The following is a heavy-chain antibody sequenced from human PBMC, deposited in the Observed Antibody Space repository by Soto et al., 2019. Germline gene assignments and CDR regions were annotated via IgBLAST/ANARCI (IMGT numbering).Heavy chain of an antibody. D-gene: IGHD3-3*01. J-gene: IGHJ4*02. CDR3: ARDKTWMATDFGEYYFDY. CDR1: GYTFTSYY. CDR2: INPSGGST. Sequence: QVQLVQSGAEVKKPGASVKVSCKASGYTFTSYYMHWVRQAPGQGLEWMGIINPSGGSTSYAQKFQGRVTMTRDTSTSTVYMELSSLRSEDTAVYYCARDKTWMATDFGEYYFDYWGQGTLVTVSS. V-gene: IGHV1-46*01.